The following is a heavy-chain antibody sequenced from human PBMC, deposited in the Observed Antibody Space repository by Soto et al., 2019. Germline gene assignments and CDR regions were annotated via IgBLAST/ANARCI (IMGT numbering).Heavy chain of an antibody. Sequence: SVKVSCKASGCTFTNSDINWVRQAPGQGLERMGWINPESPHAAYAQKFQGRVTLTTRTSTSTVYMEMRSLGSEDTAVYYCARRPHCSGGICYYGLDNWG. CDR2: INPESPHA. J-gene: IGHJ6*02. D-gene: IGHD6-25*01. CDR3: ARRPHCSGGICYYGLDN. CDR1: GCTFTNSD. V-gene: IGHV1-8*01.